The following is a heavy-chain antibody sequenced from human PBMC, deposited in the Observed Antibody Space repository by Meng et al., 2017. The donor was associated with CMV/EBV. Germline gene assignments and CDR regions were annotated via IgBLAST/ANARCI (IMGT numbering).Heavy chain of an antibody. J-gene: IGHJ4*02. CDR1: GYHFTGYY. Sequence: SVRVSCKASGYHFTGYYIHWVRQAPGQGLEWMGWINANTGATNYAQKFKGRVTVTRDTSISIVYMELSRLTSDDTAVYYCAREDCDFWGQGTLVTVSS. V-gene: IGHV1-2*02. CDR2: INANTGAT. CDR3: AREDCDF.